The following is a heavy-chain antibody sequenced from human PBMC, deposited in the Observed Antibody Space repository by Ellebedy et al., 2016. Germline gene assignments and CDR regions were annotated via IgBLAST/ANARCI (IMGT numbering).Heavy chain of an antibody. V-gene: IGHV4-59*01. CDR2: FYYIGTT. J-gene: IGHJ4*02. D-gene: IGHD3-22*01. Sequence: SETLSLTCTVSGGSIDYYYWGWIRQPPGRGLEWIGHFYYIGTTKYNPSLRSRITISVDPSKNHISLRLNTVTAADTAVYYCARGVLGFDDSGYYLDYFDSWGQGTLVTVSS. CDR1: GGSIDYYY. CDR3: ARGVLGFDDSGYYLDYFDS.